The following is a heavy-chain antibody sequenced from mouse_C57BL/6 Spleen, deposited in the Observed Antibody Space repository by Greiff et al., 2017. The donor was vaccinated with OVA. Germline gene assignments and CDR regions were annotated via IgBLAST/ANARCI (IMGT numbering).Heavy chain of an antibody. Sequence: EVQLQQSVAELVRPGASVKLSCTASGFNIKNTYMHWVKQRPEQGLEWIGRIDPANGNTKYAPKFQGKATITADTSSNTAYLQLSTLTSEDTAIYYCATYYGSSSGYFDYWGQGTTLTVSS. D-gene: IGHD1-1*01. J-gene: IGHJ2*01. CDR2: IDPANGNT. CDR1: GFNIKNTY. V-gene: IGHV14-3*01. CDR3: ATYYGSSSGYFDY.